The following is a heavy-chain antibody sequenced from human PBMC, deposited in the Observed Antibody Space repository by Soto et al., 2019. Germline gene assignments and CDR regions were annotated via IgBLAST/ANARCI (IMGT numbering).Heavy chain of an antibody. V-gene: IGHV3-33*01. CDR2: IWYDGNSK. CDR3: GRDEVWEGPEKSKNWERPWSGE. Sequence: QVQLVASGGGVVQPGESLRLSCAASGFSFRAYGMHWVRQAPGKGLEWVAVIWYDGNSKFYADSVKGRFTVSRDNFEETLYMQMKSLRVDDTAVYYCGRDEVWEGPEKSKNWERPWSGEWGQGAPVTVSS. J-gene: IGHJ4*02. D-gene: IGHD1-26*01. CDR1: GFSFRAYG.